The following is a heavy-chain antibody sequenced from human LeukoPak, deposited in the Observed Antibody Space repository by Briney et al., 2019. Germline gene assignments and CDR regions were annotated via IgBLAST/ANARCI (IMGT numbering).Heavy chain of an antibody. V-gene: IGHV3-23*01. CDR2: ISGSGGST. CDR1: GLTFSSYA. J-gene: IGHJ4*02. Sequence: GGSLRLSCAASGLTFSSYAMSWVRQAPGKGLEWVSAISGSGGSTFYADSVKGRFTISRDNSKNTPYLQMNSLRAEDTAVYYCAKDVLELYDIYDYWGQGTLVTVSS. CDR3: AKDVLELYDIYDY. D-gene: IGHD3-9*01.